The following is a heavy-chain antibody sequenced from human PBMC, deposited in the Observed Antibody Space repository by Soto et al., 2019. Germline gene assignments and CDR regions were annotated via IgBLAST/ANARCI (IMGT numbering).Heavy chain of an antibody. V-gene: IGHV1-3*05. D-gene: IGHD2-21*02. Sequence: QVELVQSGAEEKKPGASVKVSCKASGYTFTSYDMHWLRQAPGQRLEWMGWINAGNGNTKYSQKFQGRVTITRDTSASTAYMELSSLRSEDTAVYYCARSIVVVTALDYWGQGTLVTVS. CDR1: GYTFTSYD. J-gene: IGHJ4*02. CDR3: ARSIVVVTALDY. CDR2: INAGNGNT.